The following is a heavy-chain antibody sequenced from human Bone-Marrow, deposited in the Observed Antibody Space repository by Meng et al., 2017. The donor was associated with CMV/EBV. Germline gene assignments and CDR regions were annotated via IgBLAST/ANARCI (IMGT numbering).Heavy chain of an antibody. Sequence: GESLKISCKGSGYYFTNYWIAWVRQMPGKGLELMGIIYPGDSDTRYSPSFQGQVTIPADKSISTAYLQWSSLKASDTAIYYCARRGSVSHHGMDVWGQGTTVTVS. D-gene: IGHD4-11*01. CDR1: GYYFTNYW. CDR3: ARRGSVSHHGMDV. CDR2: IYPGDSDT. J-gene: IGHJ6*02. V-gene: IGHV5-51*01.